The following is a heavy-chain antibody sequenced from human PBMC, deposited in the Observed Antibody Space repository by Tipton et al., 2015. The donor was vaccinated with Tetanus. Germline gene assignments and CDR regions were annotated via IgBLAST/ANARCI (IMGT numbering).Heavy chain of an antibody. CDR2: SWYDGTDK. CDR3: AREADCSGGSCFSGDFDN. D-gene: IGHD2-15*01. V-gene: IGHV3-33*01. Sequence: SLRLSCAASGFILSSYGIHWVRQAPGKGLEWVAVSWYDGTDKYYADSVKGRFTISRDNSKNTLYLQMNSLGAEDTAVYYCAREADCSGGSCFSGDFDNWGQGTQVTVSS. J-gene: IGHJ4*02. CDR1: GFILSSYG.